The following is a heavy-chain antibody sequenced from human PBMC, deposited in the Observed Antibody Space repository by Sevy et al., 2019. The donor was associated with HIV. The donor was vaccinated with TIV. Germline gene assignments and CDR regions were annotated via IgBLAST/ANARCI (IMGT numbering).Heavy chain of an antibody. CDR3: AKDLEQRLGPDD. CDR2: ISPTGGTT. Sequence: VGSLRLSCAASGFTFSSYDMSWVRQAPGKELEWVSGISPTGGTTHYAESVKGRFIISRDNSKKTLFLQMNSLRAEDTALYYCAKDLEQRLGPDDWGQGTQVTVSS. J-gene: IGHJ4*02. D-gene: IGHD6-25*01. CDR1: GFTFSSYD. V-gene: IGHV3-23*01.